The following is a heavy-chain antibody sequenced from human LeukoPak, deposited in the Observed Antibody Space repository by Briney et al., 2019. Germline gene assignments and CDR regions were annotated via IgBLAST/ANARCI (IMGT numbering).Heavy chain of an antibody. CDR2: SGST. J-gene: IGHJ2*01. V-gene: IGHV4-38-2*02. CDR3: ARDPIYDILTGWHWYFDL. CDR1: GYSISSGYY. Sequence: SETLSLTCTVSGYSISSGYYWGWIRQPPGKGLEWIGSGSTYYNPSLKSRVTISVDTSKNQFSLKLSSVTAADTAVYYCARDPIYDILTGWHWYFDLWGRGTLVTVSS. D-gene: IGHD3-9*01.